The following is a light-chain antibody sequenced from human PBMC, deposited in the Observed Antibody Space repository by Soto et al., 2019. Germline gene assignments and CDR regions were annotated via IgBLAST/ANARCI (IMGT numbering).Light chain of an antibody. CDR3: QQYGSSPLT. Sequence: EIVLTQSPGTLSLSVGERVTLSCSASQSVSSYLAWYQQTPGQAPRLLIYDTSNRATGTPDRFSGSGSGPDFTLTISRLEHEDFTVYYCQQYGSSPLTFGGGTTVEIK. V-gene: IGKV3-20*01. J-gene: IGKJ4*01. CDR1: QSVSSY. CDR2: DTS.